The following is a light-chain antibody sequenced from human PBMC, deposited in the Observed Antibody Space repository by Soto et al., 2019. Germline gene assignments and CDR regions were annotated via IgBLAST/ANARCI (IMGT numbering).Light chain of an antibody. J-gene: IGKJ1*01. CDR3: QQYGSSPPT. V-gene: IGKV3-20*01. CDR1: QSVSSNY. CDR2: GAS. Sequence: EIVLTQSPATLSLSPGERATLSCRASQSVSSNYLAWYQRKPGQAPRLLIYGASSRATDIPYRFSGSWSGTDFTLTITRLEPADFAVYYCQQYGSSPPTFGQGTKVEIK.